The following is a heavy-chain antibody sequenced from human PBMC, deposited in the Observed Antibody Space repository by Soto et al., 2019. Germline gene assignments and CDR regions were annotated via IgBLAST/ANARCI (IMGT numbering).Heavy chain of an antibody. Sequence: QVQLVQSGAEVKKPGASVKVSCKASGYTFTGYYMHWARQAPGQGIEWMGRINPNSGGTNHAQKFQGRVTMTRDTYISTAYMERSRLRSDDTAVYYCAARDLSYCGGDCQPDYWGQGTLVTVSS. J-gene: IGHJ4*02. D-gene: IGHD2-21*02. CDR3: AARDLSYCGGDCQPDY. CDR1: GYTFTGYY. CDR2: INPNSGGT. V-gene: IGHV1-2*06.